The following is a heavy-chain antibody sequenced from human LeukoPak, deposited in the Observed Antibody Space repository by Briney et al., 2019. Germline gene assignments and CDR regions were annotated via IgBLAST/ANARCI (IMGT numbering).Heavy chain of an antibody. V-gene: IGHV5-51*01. CDR1: GYSFTSYW. Sequence: GESLKISCKASGYSFTSYWIAWVRQMPGKGLEWMGAIYPDDFDTRYSPSFQGQVTISADKSISTAFLQWSSLKASDTAMYYCARWVTRYCSSTSCARNYFDTWGQGTLVTVSS. CDR2: IYPDDFDT. CDR3: ARWVTRYCSSTSCARNYFDT. D-gene: IGHD2-2*01. J-gene: IGHJ5*02.